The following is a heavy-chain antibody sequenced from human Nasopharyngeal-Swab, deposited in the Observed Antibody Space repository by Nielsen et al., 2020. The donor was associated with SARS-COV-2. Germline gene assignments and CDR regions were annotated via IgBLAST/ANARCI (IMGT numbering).Heavy chain of an antibody. CDR3: ATPQALSIAAGFDL. V-gene: IGHV3-53*01. D-gene: IGHD6-6*01. Sequence: GESLKISCAASGFTVSSNCMSWVRQAPGKGLEWVSVIYSGGSTYYADSVKGRFTISRDNSKNTLYLQMNSLRAEDTAVYYCATPQALSIAAGFDLWGRGTLVTVSS. J-gene: IGHJ2*01. CDR2: IYSGGST. CDR1: GFTVSSNC.